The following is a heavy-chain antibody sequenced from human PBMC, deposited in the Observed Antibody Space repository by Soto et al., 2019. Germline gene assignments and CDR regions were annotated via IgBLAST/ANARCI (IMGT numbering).Heavy chain of an antibody. CDR1: GYTFTTYA. V-gene: IGHV1-3*01. CDR2: INAANGNT. Sequence: VASVKVSCKASGYTFTTYALHWVRQARGERLEWMGWINAANGNTKYSKKFQGRVTISRDTSASTTFMELSSLRSEDTAVYYCGRSVVGATGEILYNAMDVWGQGTTVTVSS. D-gene: IGHD1-26*01. J-gene: IGHJ6*02. CDR3: GRSVVGATGEILYNAMDV.